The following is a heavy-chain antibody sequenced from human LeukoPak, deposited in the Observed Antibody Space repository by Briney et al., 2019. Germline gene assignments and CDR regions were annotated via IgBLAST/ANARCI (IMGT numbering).Heavy chain of an antibody. Sequence: PGGSLRLSCAASGFTLSSNYMSWVRQAPGKGLEWVSVIYSGGSTYYADSVKGRFTISRDNSKNTLYLQMNSLRAEDTAVYYCARAGLSSGWYWDYWGQGTLVTVSS. D-gene: IGHD6-19*01. V-gene: IGHV3-66*01. J-gene: IGHJ4*02. CDR1: GFTLSSNY. CDR3: ARAGLSSGWYWDY. CDR2: IYSGGST.